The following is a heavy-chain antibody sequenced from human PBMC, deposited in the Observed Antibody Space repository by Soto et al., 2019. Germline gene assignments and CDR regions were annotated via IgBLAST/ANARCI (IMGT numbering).Heavy chain of an antibody. CDR1: QNTFTSHW. J-gene: IGHJ4*02. CDR2: IYLGDSNT. D-gene: IGHD1-26*01. V-gene: IGHV5-51*03. CDR3: ARDWAGATSRFDL. Sequence: QLVQSGAEVKKPGESLKISCKVSQNTFTSHWIGWVRQMPGKGLEWMGLIYLGDSNTKYSASFQGQVTISADRSINTAFLQWSNLEASDSGIYYCARDWAGATSRFDLWGQGTLVTVSS.